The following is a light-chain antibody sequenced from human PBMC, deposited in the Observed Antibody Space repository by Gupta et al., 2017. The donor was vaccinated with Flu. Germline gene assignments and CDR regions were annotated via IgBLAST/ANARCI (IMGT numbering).Light chain of an antibody. CDR3: QQSYSTPSCS. CDR1: QTISNY. Sequence: DIQMTQSPSSLSASVGDRVTITCRASQTISNYLNWYQQKPGKAPKLLIYAASNLQSGVPSRFSGSGSGTHXALTISXLQPEDFATYYCQQSYSTPSCSFGXGTKLEIK. CDR2: AAS. V-gene: IGKV1-39*01. J-gene: IGKJ2*04.